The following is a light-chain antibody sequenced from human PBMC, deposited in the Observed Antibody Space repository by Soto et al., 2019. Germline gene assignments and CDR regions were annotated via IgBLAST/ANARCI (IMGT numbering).Light chain of an antibody. CDR2: DVY. Sequence: QSALTQPASVSGSPGQSITISCTGTSSDVGGYNYVSWFQQHPGKAPNLMIYDVYRRPSGVSYRFSGSKSGNTASLTISGLQAEDEDDYYCSSYTTSSTVVFGGVTKLTVL. CDR1: SSDVGGYNY. CDR3: SSYTTSSTVV. J-gene: IGLJ2*01. V-gene: IGLV2-14*01.